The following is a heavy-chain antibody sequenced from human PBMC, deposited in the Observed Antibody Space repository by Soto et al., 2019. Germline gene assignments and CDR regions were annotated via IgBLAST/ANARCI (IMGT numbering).Heavy chain of an antibody. CDR3: AKDGKMRTKVGFPAVYGMDV. CDR2: ISVSGDNT. J-gene: IGHJ6*02. CDR1: GFTFSRYA. V-gene: IGHV3-23*01. D-gene: IGHD1-1*01. Sequence: PGGSLRLSCAASGFTFSRYAMNWVRQAPGRGLQWISGISVSGDNTSYVDSVRGRFTVYRDNSKNTLYLQMNNLRAEDTALYYCAKDGKMRTKVGFPAVYGMDVWGQGTTVTVSS.